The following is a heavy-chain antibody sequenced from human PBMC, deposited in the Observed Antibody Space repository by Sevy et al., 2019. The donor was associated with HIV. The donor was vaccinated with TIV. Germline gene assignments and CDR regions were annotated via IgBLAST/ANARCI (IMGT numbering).Heavy chain of an antibody. Sequence: GGSLRLSCAASGFTLSRTGMIWVRQAPGKGLEWVSGISGSGFSTNYANSVKGRFTISRDNSKNTLYLQMNSLRGEDTAVDYYAKDPDDTYDYGEHSDYWGQGTLVTVSS. CDR3: AKDPDDTYDYGEHSDY. J-gene: IGHJ4*02. CDR1: GFTLSRTG. V-gene: IGHV3-23*01. D-gene: IGHD4-17*01. CDR2: ISGSGFST.